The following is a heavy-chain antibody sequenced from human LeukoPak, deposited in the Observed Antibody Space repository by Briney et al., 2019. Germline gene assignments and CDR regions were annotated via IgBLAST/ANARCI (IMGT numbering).Heavy chain of an antibody. CDR3: ARRVRGVNDAFDI. D-gene: IGHD3-10*01. V-gene: IGHV4-39*07. CDR1: GGSISSSSYY. J-gene: IGHJ3*02. CDR2: VYHSGST. Sequence: SETLSLTCTVSGGSISSSSYYWSWIRQPPGKGLEWIGEVYHSGSTNYNPPLKSRVTISVDTSNSQFSLKLRSVTAADTAVYYCARRVRGVNDAFDIWGQGTMVTVSS.